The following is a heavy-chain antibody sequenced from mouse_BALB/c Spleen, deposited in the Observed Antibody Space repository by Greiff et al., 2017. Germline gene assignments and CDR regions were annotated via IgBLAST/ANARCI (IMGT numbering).Heavy chain of an antibody. D-gene: IGHD2-1*01. V-gene: IGHV7-3*02. CDR3: ARAPIYSGNHDAMDY. CDR2: IRNKANGYTT. Sequence: EVKVVESGGGLVQPGGSLRLSCATSGFTFTDYYMSWVRQPPGKALEWLGFIRNKANGYTTEYSASVKGPFTISRDNSQSILYLQMNTLGAEDSATYCCARAPIYSGNHDAMDYWGQGTSVTVSS. CDR1: GFTFTDYY. J-gene: IGHJ4*01.